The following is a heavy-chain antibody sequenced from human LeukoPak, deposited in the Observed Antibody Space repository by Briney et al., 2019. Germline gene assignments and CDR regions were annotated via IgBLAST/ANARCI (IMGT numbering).Heavy chain of an antibody. D-gene: IGHD2-2*01. CDR1: GGSFSGYY. Sequence: KTSETLSLTCAVYGGSFSGYYWSWIRQPPGKGLEWIGEINHSGSTNYNPSLKSRVTISVDTSKNQFSLKLSSVTAADTAVYYCARGIVVVPAAQRRYYYCYMDVWGKGTTVTVSS. J-gene: IGHJ6*03. V-gene: IGHV4-34*01. CDR3: ARGIVVVPAAQRRYYYCYMDV. CDR2: INHSGST.